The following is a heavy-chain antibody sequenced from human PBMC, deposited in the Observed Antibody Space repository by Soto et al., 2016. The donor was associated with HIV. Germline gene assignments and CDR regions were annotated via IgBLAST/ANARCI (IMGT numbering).Heavy chain of an antibody. CDR1: GYTFTGYY. CDR2: INPNSGVT. V-gene: IGHV1-2*02. CDR3: ARVGSGILSGSTGDAFDI. D-gene: IGHD2-15*01. J-gene: IGHJ3*02. Sequence: QVQLVQSGAEVKKPGASVKVSCKASGYTFTGYYMHWVRQAPGQGLEWMGWINPNSGVTNYAQNFQGRVTMTRDTSISTAYMELSRLTSDDTAVYYCARVGSGILSGSTGDAFDIWAKGQWSPSLQ.